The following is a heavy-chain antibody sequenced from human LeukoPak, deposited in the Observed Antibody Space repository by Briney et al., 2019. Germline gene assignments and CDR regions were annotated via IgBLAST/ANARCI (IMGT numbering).Heavy chain of an antibody. D-gene: IGHD3-10*01. CDR3: ARGGSVFAYFFDY. CDR1: GFTFSSYA. V-gene: IGHV3-23*01. J-gene: IGHJ4*02. Sequence: GGSLRLSCAASGFTFSSYAMSWVRQAPGKGLEWVSAISGSGGTTYYADSVKGRFTISRDSSTNTLYLQLSSLRAEDTAIYYCARGGSVFAYFFDYWGQGTLVTVSS. CDR2: ISGSGGTT.